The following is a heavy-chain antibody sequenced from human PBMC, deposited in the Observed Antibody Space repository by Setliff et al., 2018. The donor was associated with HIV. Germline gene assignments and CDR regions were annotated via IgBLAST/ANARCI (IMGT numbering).Heavy chain of an antibody. CDR1: GYTFTTYD. CDR2: MNPNSANT. D-gene: IGHD6-19*01. Sequence: GASVKVSCKASGYTFTTYDINWVRQATGQGLEWMGWMNPNSANTGYAEKFQGRRTMTRNTSISTAYMELSSLRSEDTAVYYCARNQRYSSGWKRGPVRFDPWGQGTLVTVS. CDR3: ARNQRYSSGWKRGPVRFDP. V-gene: IGHV1-8*02. J-gene: IGHJ5*02.